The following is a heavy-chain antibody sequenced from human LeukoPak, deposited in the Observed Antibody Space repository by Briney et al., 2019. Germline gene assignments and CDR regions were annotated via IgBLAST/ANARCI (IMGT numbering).Heavy chain of an antibody. V-gene: IGHV1-8*01. J-gene: IGHJ3*02. D-gene: IGHD2-8*01. CDR3: ARASMQGDAFDI. CDR2: MNPNSGNT. CDR1: GYTFTSYD. Sequence: ASVKVSCKASGYTFTSYDINWVRQATGQGLEWMGWMNPNSGNTGYAQKFQGRVTMTRNTSISTAYMELSSLRSEDTAVYYCARASMQGDAFDIWGQGTMVTVSS.